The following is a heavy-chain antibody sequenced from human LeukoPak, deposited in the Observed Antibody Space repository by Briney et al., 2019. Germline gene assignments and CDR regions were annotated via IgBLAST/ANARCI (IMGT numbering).Heavy chain of an antibody. J-gene: IGHJ4*02. D-gene: IGHD3-10*01. CDR3: ARDTTYRGGFDY. CDR1: GFTFSSYS. Sequence: GGSLRLSCAASGFTFSSYSMNWVRQAPGKGLEWVSSISSSSSYIYYADSVKGRFTISRDNAKNSLYLQMNCLRAEDTAVYYCARDTTYRGGFDYWGQGTLVTVSS. CDR2: ISSSSSYI. V-gene: IGHV3-21*04.